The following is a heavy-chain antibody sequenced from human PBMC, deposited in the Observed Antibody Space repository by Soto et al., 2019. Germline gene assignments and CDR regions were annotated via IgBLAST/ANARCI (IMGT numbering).Heavy chain of an antibody. V-gene: IGHV4-59*01. Sequence: TSETLSLTCTVSGGSISSYYWSWIRQPPGKGLEWIGYIYYSGSTNYNPSLKSRVTISVDTSKNQFSLKLSSVTAADTAVYYCARVPHSGSYYFDYWGQGTLVTVS. J-gene: IGHJ4*02. D-gene: IGHD1-26*01. CDR1: GGSISSYY. CDR3: ARVPHSGSYYFDY. CDR2: IYYSGST.